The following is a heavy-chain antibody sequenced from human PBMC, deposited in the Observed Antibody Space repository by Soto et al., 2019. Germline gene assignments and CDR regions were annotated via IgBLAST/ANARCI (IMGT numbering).Heavy chain of an antibody. CDR2: TYYRSKWYN. J-gene: IGHJ6*02. Sequence: SQTLSLTCAISGDSVSSNSAAWNWIGQSPSRGLEWLGRTYYRSKWYNDYAVSVKSRITINPDTSKNQFSLQLNSVTPEDTAVYYCARGYSSSPGYYYYGMDVWGQGTTVTVSS. D-gene: IGHD6-6*01. CDR1: GDSVSSNSAA. CDR3: ARGYSSSPGYYYYGMDV. V-gene: IGHV6-1*01.